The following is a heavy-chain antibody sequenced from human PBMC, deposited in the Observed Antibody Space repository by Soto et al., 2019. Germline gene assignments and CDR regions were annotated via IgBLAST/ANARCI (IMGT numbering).Heavy chain of an antibody. CDR2: LYYSGNT. J-gene: IGHJ5*02. D-gene: IGHD2-15*01. V-gene: IGHV4-39*01. CDR3: ARGGGSTFNWFDP. Sequence: QLQLQESGPGLVKPSETLSLTCTVSGGSIGSFNYFWGCIRQPPGKGLEWIGRLYYSGNTYYSPSLQSRVTISVDTSKKQCTLTLRSVTAADTAVYYCARGGGSTFNWFDPWGQGTLVTVSP. CDR1: GGSIGSFNYF.